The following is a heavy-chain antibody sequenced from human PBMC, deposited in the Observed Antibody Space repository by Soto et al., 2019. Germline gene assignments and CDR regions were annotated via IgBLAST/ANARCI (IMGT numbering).Heavy chain of an antibody. J-gene: IGHJ5*02. Sequence: HPGGSLRLSCAASGFTFSSYEMNWVRQAPGKGLEWVSYISSSGSIIYYADSVKGRFTISRDNAKNSLYLQMNSLRAEDTAVYYCARGVLYYYDSSGYPHWFDPWGQGTQVTVSS. CDR1: GFTFSSYE. CDR3: ARGVLYYYDSSGYPHWFDP. V-gene: IGHV3-48*03. D-gene: IGHD3-22*01. CDR2: ISSSGSII.